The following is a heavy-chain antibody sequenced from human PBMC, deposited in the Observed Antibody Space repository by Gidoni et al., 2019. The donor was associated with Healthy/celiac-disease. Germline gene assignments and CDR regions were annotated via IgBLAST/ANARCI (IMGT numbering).Heavy chain of an antibody. Sequence: EVQLVESGGGLVKPGRSLRLSCTASGFTFGDYAMSLFRQATGKGLGWVGFIRSKAYGGTTEYAASVKGRFTIARDDSKSIAYLQMNSLKTEDTAVYYCTRQIVLMVYASYGMDVWGQGTTVTVSS. V-gene: IGHV3-49*05. D-gene: IGHD2-8*01. CDR2: IRSKAYGGTT. J-gene: IGHJ6*02. CDR3: TRQIVLMVYASYGMDV. CDR1: GFTFGDYA.